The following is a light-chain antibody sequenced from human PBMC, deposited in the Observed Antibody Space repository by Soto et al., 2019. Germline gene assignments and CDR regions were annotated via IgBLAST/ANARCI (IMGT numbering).Light chain of an antibody. Sequence: QSVLAQPASVSGSPGQSITISCTGTSSDVGGFDYVSWYQQRTGKVPKLIIHNVSNRPSGVSDRFSGSKSGNTASLTISGRQADDDADYYCSSYASTSFLVVFGGGTKLTGL. CDR3: SSYASTSFLVV. CDR2: NVS. CDR1: SSDVGGFDY. V-gene: IGLV2-14*01. J-gene: IGLJ3*02.